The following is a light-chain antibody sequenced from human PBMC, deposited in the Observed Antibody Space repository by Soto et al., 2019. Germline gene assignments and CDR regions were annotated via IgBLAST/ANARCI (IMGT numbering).Light chain of an antibody. CDR2: GAS. CDR3: QQYGSSFT. J-gene: IGKJ5*01. Sequence: EIVLTQSPATLSLSPGERATLSCRASQSVSSSYLAWYQQKPGQAPRLLIHGASSRATGIPDRFSGSGSGTDFTLTISRLEPEDFAVYYCQQYGSSFTFGQGTRLEIK. CDR1: QSVSSSY. V-gene: IGKV3-20*01.